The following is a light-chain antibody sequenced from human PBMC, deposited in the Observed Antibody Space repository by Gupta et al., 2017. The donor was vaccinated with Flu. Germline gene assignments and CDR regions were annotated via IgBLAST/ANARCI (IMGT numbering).Light chain of an antibody. CDR3: DSRDSSDNHWV. J-gene: IGLJ3*02. CDR2: GKN. V-gene: IGLV3-19*01. CDR1: SLRSNY. Sequence: SSELIQDPAVSVALGQTVRITCHGDSLRSNYASWYQQKPGQAPILVIYGKNNRPSGIPDRFSGSSSGDTASLTITGAQAEDEADYYCDSRDSSDNHWVFGGGTKLTVL.